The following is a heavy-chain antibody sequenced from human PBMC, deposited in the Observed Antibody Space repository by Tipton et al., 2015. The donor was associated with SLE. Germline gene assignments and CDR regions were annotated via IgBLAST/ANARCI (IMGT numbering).Heavy chain of an antibody. CDR1: GGSISSHY. CDR2: IYYSGST. CDR3: ASESVPVDSSSWYNYYYYGMDV. D-gene: IGHD6-13*01. V-gene: IGHV4-59*11. Sequence: TLSLTCTVSGGSISSHYWSWIRQPPGKGLEWIGYIYYSGSTNYNPSLKSRVTISVDTSKNQFSLKLSSVTAADTAVYYCASESVPVDSSSWYNYYYYGMDVWGQGTTVTVSS. J-gene: IGHJ6*02.